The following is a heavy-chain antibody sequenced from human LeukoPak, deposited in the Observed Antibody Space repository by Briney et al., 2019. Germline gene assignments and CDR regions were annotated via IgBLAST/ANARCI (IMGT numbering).Heavy chain of an antibody. D-gene: IGHD3-10*01. V-gene: IGHV5-51*01. CDR3: PRPNNYYGSGSPVHWFDP. J-gene: IGHJ5*02. CDR2: IYPGDSDT. Sequence: GESLKISCKGSGYSFTSYWIGWVRQMPGKGLEWMGIIYPGDSDTRYSPSFQGQVTISADKSISTAYLQWSSLKASDTAMYYCPRPNNYYGSGSPVHWFDPWGQGTLVTVSS. CDR1: GYSFTSYW.